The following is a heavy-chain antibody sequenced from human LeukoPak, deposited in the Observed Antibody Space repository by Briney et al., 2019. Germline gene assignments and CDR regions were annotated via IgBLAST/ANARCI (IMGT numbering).Heavy chain of an antibody. Sequence: GGSLRLSCEASGFTFSSYGMHWVRQAPGKGLEWVAFIRYDGSKKFYADSVKGRFTISRDNSKNTLFLQMNSLRTEDTAVYYCAKDRDGDWAVDYWGHGTLVIVSS. CDR2: IRYDGSKK. CDR1: GFTFSSYG. D-gene: IGHD4-17*01. J-gene: IGHJ4*01. CDR3: AKDRDGDWAVDY. V-gene: IGHV3-30*02.